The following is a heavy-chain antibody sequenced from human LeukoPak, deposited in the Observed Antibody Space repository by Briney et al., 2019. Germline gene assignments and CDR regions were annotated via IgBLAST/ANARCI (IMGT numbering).Heavy chain of an antibody. Sequence: SETLSLTCAVSGGSISSGGYSWSWIRQPPGKGLEWIGYIYHSGSTYYNPSLKSRVTISVDRSKNQFSLKLSSVTAADTAVYYCARSLDAVTSNFDYWGQGTLVTVSP. J-gene: IGHJ4*02. CDR1: GGSISSGGYS. D-gene: IGHD2-21*02. CDR2: IYHSGST. CDR3: ARSLDAVTSNFDY. V-gene: IGHV4-30-2*01.